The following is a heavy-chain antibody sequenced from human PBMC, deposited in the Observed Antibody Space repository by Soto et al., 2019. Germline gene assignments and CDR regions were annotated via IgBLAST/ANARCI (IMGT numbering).Heavy chain of an antibody. Sequence: SETLSLTCSVSGHSIASGGFYWNWIRQHPEKGLEWIGYIYYGGRTDYNPSLKSRVGMSVDTSKNQVSLNLNSVTGADTAMYYCAASAGDYYFDYWGRGTVVTVSS. D-gene: IGHD2-21*01. V-gene: IGHV4-31*03. J-gene: IGHJ4*02. CDR2: IYYGGRT. CDR1: GHSIASGGFY. CDR3: AASAGDYYFDY.